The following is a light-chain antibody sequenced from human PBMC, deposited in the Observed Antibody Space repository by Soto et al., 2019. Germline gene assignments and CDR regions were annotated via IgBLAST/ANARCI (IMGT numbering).Light chain of an antibody. CDR3: SSFTISNTWV. J-gene: IGLJ3*02. V-gene: IGLV2-18*02. Sequence: QSALTQPPSVCGSPGQSVTISCTGTSSDVGSYNRVSWYQQPPGTAPKLIIYEVSNRPSGVPDRFFGSKSGNTASLTISGLQAEDEADYYCSSFTISNTWVFGGGTKLTVL. CDR2: EVS. CDR1: SSDVGSYNR.